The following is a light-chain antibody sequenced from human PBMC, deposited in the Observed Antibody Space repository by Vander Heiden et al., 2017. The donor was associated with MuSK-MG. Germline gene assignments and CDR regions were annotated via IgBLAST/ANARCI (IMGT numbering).Light chain of an antibody. CDR1: QGISRY. V-gene: IGKV1-8*01. J-gene: IGKJ1*01. CDR2: AAS. Sequence: AIRMTQFPSSFSASTGDRVTITCRASQGISRYLAWYQQKPGKAPKLLIYAASTLQSGVPSRFSGSGSGTDFTLTISSLQSEDFATYYCQQYYSYPWTFGQGTKVEIK. CDR3: QQYYSYPWT.